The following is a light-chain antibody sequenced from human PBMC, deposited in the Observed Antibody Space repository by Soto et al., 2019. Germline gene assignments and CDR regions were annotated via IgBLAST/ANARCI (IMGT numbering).Light chain of an antibody. CDR3: QQYDSFSVT. J-gene: IGKJ1*01. CDR2: DAS. CDR1: QSISSW. Sequence: DRVTITCRASQSISSWLAWYQQKPGKAPKLLISDASSLESGVPSTFSGSGSGTEFTLTISSLQPDDFATYYCQQYDSFSVTFGQGTKVDIK. V-gene: IGKV1-5*01.